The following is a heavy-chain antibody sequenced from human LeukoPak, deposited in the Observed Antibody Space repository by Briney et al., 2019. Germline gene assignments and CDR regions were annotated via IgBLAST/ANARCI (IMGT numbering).Heavy chain of an antibody. J-gene: IGHJ4*02. CDR3: ARGRRDGYNLEYFDK. D-gene: IGHD5-24*01. Sequence: SETLSLTCTVSGGSISNYYWSWIRQPPGKGLQWIGSFYYSGSTYYNPSLKSRVTIYVDTSKNQFSLKLSSVTAADTAVYYCARGRRDGYNLEYFDKWGQGTLVTVSS. CDR2: FYYSGST. CDR1: GGSISNYY. V-gene: IGHV4-59*05.